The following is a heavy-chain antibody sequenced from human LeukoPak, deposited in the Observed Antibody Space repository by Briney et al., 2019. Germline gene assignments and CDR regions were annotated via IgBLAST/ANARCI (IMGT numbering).Heavy chain of an antibody. V-gene: IGHV1-2*02. D-gene: IGHD6-13*01. CDR2: INTNSGGI. CDR1: GYTFTSYG. J-gene: IGHJ3*02. Sequence: ASVKVSCKASGYTFTSYGISWVRQAPGQGREWMGWINTNSGGISYAQKFQGRVTMTRDTSISTAYMELSRLTSDDTAVYYCARAGHHSSPHHDTFDIWGQGTMVTVSS. CDR3: ARAGHHSSPHHDTFDI.